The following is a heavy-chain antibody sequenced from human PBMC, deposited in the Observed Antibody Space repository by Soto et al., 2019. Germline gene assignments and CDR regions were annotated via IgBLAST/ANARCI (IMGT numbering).Heavy chain of an antibody. CDR2: IRISGSIL. Sequence: GGSLRLSCAASGFTFSDYYMSWIRQAPGKGLEWIACIRISGSILYYADSVKGRFTISRDNAKSSLYLQMNSLRAEDTAVYYCARDVDYGDPDAFDIWGQGTMLTVSS. D-gene: IGHD4-17*01. V-gene: IGHV3-11*01. CDR1: GFTFSDYY. J-gene: IGHJ3*02. CDR3: ARDVDYGDPDAFDI.